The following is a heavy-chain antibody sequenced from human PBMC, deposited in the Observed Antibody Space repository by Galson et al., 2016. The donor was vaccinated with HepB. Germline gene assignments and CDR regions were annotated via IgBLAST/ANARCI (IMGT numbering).Heavy chain of an antibody. CDR2: ISYDGSNE. V-gene: IGHV3-30*18. J-gene: IGHJ3*02. CDR3: AKDSGAYYYDSSGYRRNAFDI. D-gene: IGHD3-22*01. Sequence: SLRLSCAASQFSFRSYGMHWVRQAPGKGLEWVAVISYDGSNEYYADSVKGRFTISRDNSKNTLYLQMNSLRAGDTALYYCAKDSGAYYYDSSGYRRNAFDIWGQGTMVTVSS. CDR1: QFSFRSYG.